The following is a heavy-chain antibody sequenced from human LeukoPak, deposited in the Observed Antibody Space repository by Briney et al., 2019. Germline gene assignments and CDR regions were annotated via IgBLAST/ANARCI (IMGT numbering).Heavy chain of an antibody. CDR2: ISYDGSNK. CDR3: AKDAQWLTNYYYYYMDV. D-gene: IGHD6-19*01. V-gene: IGHV3-30*18. Sequence: GGSLRLSCAASGFTFSSYGMHWVRQAPGKGLEWVAVISYDGSNKYYADSVKGRFTISRDNSKNTLYLQMNSLRAEDTSVYYCAKDAQWLTNYYYYYMDVWGKGTTGTVSS. J-gene: IGHJ6*03. CDR1: GFTFSSYG.